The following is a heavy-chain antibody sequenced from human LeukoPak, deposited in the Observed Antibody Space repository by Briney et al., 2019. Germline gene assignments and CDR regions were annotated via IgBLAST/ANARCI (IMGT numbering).Heavy chain of an antibody. Sequence: GATVRVSCKVSGYTLTELSMHWVRQAPGKGLEWMGGFVPYDGETIYAQKFQGRVTMTEDTSTDTAYMELSSLRSEDTAVYYCATAYSYGSKIFDYWGQGTLVTVSS. V-gene: IGHV1-24*01. D-gene: IGHD5-18*01. J-gene: IGHJ4*02. CDR1: GYTLTELS. CDR3: ATAYSYGSKIFDY. CDR2: FVPYDGET.